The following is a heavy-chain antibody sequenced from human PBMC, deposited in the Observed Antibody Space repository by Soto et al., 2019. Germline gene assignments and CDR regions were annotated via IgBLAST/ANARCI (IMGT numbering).Heavy chain of an antibody. V-gene: IGHV1-69*13. CDR2: VIPIFGTA. CDR1: GGTFSSYA. CDR3: ARTGLRYYDSSGSFDY. J-gene: IGHJ4*02. D-gene: IGHD3-22*01. Sequence: GASVKVSCKASGGTFSSYAISWVRQAPGQGLEWMGGVIPIFGTANYAQKFQGRVTITADESTSTAYMELSSLRSEDTAVYYCARTGLRYYDSSGSFDYWGQGTLV.